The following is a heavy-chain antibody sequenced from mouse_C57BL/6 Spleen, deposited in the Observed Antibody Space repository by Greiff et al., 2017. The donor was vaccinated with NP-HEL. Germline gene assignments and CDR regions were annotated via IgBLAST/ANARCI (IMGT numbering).Heavy chain of an antibody. CDR2: IDPSDSYT. V-gene: IGHV1-59*01. CDR3: ARSYSNYVGYYAMDY. D-gene: IGHD2-5*01. CDR1: GYTFTSYW. Sequence: QVQLQQPGAELVRPGTSVKLSCKASGYTFTSYWMHWVKQRPGQGLEWIGVIDPSDSYTNYNQKFKGKATLTVDTSSSTAYMQLSSLTSEDSAVYYCARSYSNYVGYYAMDYWGQGTSVTVSS. J-gene: IGHJ4*01.